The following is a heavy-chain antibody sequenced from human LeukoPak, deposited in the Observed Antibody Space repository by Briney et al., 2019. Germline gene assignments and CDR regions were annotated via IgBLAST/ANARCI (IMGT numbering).Heavy chain of an antibody. J-gene: IGHJ5*02. CDR3: AKDIGYNWNVGFDP. CDR1: GFTFSSYG. CDR2: IRYDGSNK. V-gene: IGHV3-30*02. D-gene: IGHD1-20*01. Sequence: GGSLRLSCAASGFTFSSYGMHWVRQAPGKGLEWVAFIRYDGSNKYYADSVEGRFTISRDNSKNTLYLQMNSLRAEDTAVYYCAKDIGYNWNVGFDPWGQGTLVTVSS.